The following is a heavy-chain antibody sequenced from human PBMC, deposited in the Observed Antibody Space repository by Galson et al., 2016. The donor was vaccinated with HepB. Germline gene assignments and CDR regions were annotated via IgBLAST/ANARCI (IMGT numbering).Heavy chain of an antibody. Sequence: SETLSLTCTVSGGSIRGSYWTWIRQPPGKGLGWIGYMYDSGTTHYNPALKSRVTISIDTSKNQFPLKLSSVTSADTALYFCARGKRGSRGYDEALDPWGQGSLVTVSS. D-gene: IGHD5-12*01. V-gene: IGHV4-59*01. CDR3: ARGKRGSRGYDEALDP. J-gene: IGHJ5*02. CDR2: MYDSGTT. CDR1: GGSIRGSY.